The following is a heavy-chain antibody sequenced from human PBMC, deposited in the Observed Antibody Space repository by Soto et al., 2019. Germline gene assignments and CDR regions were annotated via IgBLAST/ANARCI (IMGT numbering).Heavy chain of an antibody. D-gene: IGHD6-6*01. V-gene: IGHV3-30-3*01. J-gene: IGHJ5*02. CDR3: ARDTVEYSSSAAWFDP. CDR2: ISYDGSNK. CDR1: GFTFSSYA. Sequence: VGSLRLSCAASGFTFSSYAMHWVRQAPGKGLEWVAVISYDGSNKYYADSVRGRFTISRDNSKNTLYLQMNSLRAEDTAVYYCARDTVEYSSSAAWFDPWGQGTLVTVSS.